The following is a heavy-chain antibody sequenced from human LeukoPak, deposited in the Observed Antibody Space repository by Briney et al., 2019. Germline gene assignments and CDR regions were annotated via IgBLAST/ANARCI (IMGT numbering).Heavy chain of an antibody. CDR2: ISGSGGST. CDR1: GFTFSSYA. Sequence: GGSLRLSCAASGFTFSSYAMSWVRQAPGKGLEWVSAISGSGGSTYYADSVKGRFTISRDNSKNTLYLQMNSLRAEDTAVYYCAVFGEAYGDYVAKRIDYWGQGTLVTVSS. D-gene: IGHD4-17*01. V-gene: IGHV3-23*01. J-gene: IGHJ4*02. CDR3: AVFGEAYGDYVAKRIDY.